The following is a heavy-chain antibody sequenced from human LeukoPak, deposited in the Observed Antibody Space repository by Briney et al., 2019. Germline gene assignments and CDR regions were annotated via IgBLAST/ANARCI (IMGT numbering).Heavy chain of an antibody. CDR3: ARGARNYYFYGMDV. J-gene: IGHJ6*02. V-gene: IGHV4-59*01. CDR1: GGSISSYF. Sequence: PSETLSLTCTVSGGSISSYFWSWIRQPPGKGLEWIGHIYYSGSTNYNPSLKSRVTVSVDTSKNQFSLKLSSVTAADTAVYYCARGARNYYFYGMDVWGQGTTVTVSS. CDR2: IYYSGST.